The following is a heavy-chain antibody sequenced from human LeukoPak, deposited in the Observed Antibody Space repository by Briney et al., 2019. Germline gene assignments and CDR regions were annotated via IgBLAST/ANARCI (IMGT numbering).Heavy chain of an antibody. CDR1: GFTFSSYG. V-gene: IGHV3-33*06. D-gene: IGHD5-12*01. CDR3: AKEAATITDLVDY. CDR2: IWYDGSNK. J-gene: IGHJ4*02. Sequence: GGSLRLSCAASGFTFSSYGMHWVRQAPGKGLEWVAVIWYDGSNKYYADSVKGRFTISRDNSKNTLYLQMNSLRAEDTAVYYCAKEAATITDLVDYWGQGTLVTVSS.